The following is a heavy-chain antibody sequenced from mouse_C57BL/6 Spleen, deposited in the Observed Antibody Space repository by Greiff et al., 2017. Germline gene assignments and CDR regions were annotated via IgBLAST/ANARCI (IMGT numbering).Heavy chain of an antibody. J-gene: IGHJ4*01. CDR1: GYTFTSYG. V-gene: IGHV1-81*01. D-gene: IGHD6-1*01. CDR3: ARGSDYAMDY. Sequence: QVQLQQSGAELARPGASVKLSCKASGYTFTSYGISWVKQRTGQGLEWIGEIYPRSGNTYYNEKFKGKATLTADKSSSTAYMELRSLTSEDSAVYFCARGSDYAMDYWGQGTSVTGSS. CDR2: IYPRSGNT.